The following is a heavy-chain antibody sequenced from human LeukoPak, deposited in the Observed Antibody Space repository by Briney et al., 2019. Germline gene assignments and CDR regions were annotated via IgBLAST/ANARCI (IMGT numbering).Heavy chain of an antibody. CDR1: GFTFGSYA. J-gene: IGHJ3*02. V-gene: IGHV3-23*01. CDR3: AKDLWPPYYYDSNNYHAFDI. D-gene: IGHD3-22*01. CDR2: ITGSGGST. Sequence: GGSLRLSCAASGFTFGSYAMSWVRQAPGEGLEWVSTITGSGGSTYYADSVKGRFTISRDNSKNTLYLQMNSLRAEDTAVYYCAKDLWPPYYYDSNNYHAFDIWGQGTMVTASS.